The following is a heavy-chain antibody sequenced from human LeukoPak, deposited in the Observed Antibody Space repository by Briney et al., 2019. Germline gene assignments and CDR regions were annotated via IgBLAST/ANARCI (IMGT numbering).Heavy chain of an antibody. D-gene: IGHD3-10*01. J-gene: IGHJ6*02. V-gene: IGHV3-30-3*01. CDR2: ISYDGSNK. CDR3: ARDEWFGELASNYYYYGMDV. CDR1: GFTFSSYA. Sequence: GGSLRLSCAASGFTFSSYAMRWVRQAPGKGLEWVAVISYDGSNKYYADSVKGRFTISRDNSKNTLYLQMNSLRAEDTAVYYCARDEWFGELASNYYYYGMDVWGQGATVSVSS.